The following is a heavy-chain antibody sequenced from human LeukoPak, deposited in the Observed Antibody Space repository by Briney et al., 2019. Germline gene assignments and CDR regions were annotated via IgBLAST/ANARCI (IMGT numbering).Heavy chain of an antibody. Sequence: GGSLRLSCAASGFTFSSYAMSWVRQAPGKGLEWVANIKQDGSEKYYVDSVKGRFTISRDNTKNSLYLQMNSLRAEDTAVYYCARNSVYFDYWGQGTLVTVSS. CDR3: ARNSVYFDY. CDR1: GFTFSSYA. J-gene: IGHJ4*02. D-gene: IGHD2-21*01. V-gene: IGHV3-7*01. CDR2: IKQDGSEK.